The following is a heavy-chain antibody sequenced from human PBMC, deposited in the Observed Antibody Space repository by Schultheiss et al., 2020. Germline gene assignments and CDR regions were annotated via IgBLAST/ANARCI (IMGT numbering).Heavy chain of an antibody. V-gene: IGHV3-53*04. CDR1: GFSVSSNY. D-gene: IGHD1-1*01. CDR3: ARGNEVPAGYYYGMDV. J-gene: IGHJ6*02. CDR2: IYSGGDT. Sequence: GGSLRLSCAASGFSVSSNYMSWARQAPGEGLEWVSLIYSGGDTYYADSVKGRFTISRHNSKNTLYLQMNSLRTEDTAVYYCARGNEVPAGYYYGMDVWGLGTTVTVSS.